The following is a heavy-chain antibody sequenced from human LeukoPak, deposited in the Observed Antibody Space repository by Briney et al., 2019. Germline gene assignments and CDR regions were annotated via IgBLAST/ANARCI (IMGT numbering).Heavy chain of an antibody. CDR2: VSSSGSTI. Sequence: GGSLRLSCAASGFTFSDHYMSWIRQAPGKGLEWVSYVSSSGSTIYYADSVKGRFTISRDNAKNSLYLQMNSLRAEDTAVYYCASRFIGYCSSTSCYKARAYGMDVWGQGTTVTVSS. CDR1: GFTFSDHY. CDR3: ASRFIGYCSSTSCYKARAYGMDV. V-gene: IGHV3-11*01. D-gene: IGHD2-2*02. J-gene: IGHJ6*02.